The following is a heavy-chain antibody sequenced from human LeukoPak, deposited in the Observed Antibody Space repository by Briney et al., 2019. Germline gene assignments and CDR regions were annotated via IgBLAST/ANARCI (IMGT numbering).Heavy chain of an antibody. D-gene: IGHD6-19*01. Sequence: SETLSLTCAVYGGSFSGHYWSWIRQPPGKGLEWIGEINHSGSTNYNPSLKSRVTISVDTSKNQFSLKLSSVTAADTAVYYCARGRQWLVYWGQGTLVTVSS. CDR2: INHSGST. CDR1: GGSFSGHY. CDR3: ARGRQWLVY. J-gene: IGHJ4*02. V-gene: IGHV4-34*01.